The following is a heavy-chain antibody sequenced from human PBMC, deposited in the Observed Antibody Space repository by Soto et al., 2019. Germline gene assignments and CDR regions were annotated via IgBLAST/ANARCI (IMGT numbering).Heavy chain of an antibody. CDR1: GFTFSDYY. J-gene: IGHJ3*02. CDR3: ARDGYEDAFDI. D-gene: IGHD5-12*01. V-gene: IGHV3-11*05. Sequence: QVQLVESGGGLVKPGGSLRLSCAASGFTFSDYYMSWIRQAPGKGLEWVSYISSSSSYTNYADSVKGRFTISRDNAKNALYLQMNSLRAEDTAVYYCARDGYEDAFDIWGQGTMVTVSS. CDR2: ISSSSSYT.